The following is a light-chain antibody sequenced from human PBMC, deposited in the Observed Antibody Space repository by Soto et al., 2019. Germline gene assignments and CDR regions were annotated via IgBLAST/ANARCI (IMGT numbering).Light chain of an antibody. CDR1: QSVGSN. Sequence: EIVMTQSPATLSVSPGERATFSCRARQSVGSNLAWYQQKPGQAPRLVIYDASTRATGISARFSGSGSGTDFTLTISSLLSEDLAVYYCQQYDNWPWGTFGQGTKVEIK. V-gene: IGKV3-15*01. J-gene: IGKJ1*01. CDR3: QQYDNWPWGT. CDR2: DAS.